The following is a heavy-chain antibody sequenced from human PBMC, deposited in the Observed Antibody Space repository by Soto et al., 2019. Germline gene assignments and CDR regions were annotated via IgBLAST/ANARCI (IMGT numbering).Heavy chain of an antibody. J-gene: IGHJ4*02. Sequence: EVQLLESGGGLVQPGGSLRLSCAASGFTFSSYAMSWVRQAPGKGLEWVSTISGSGGSAYYADSVKGRFTISRDNTKNTLYLQMNSLRAEDTAVFYCARRTSGWYLDYWGQGTLVTVSS. CDR3: ARRTSGWYLDY. CDR2: ISGSGGSA. CDR1: GFTFSSYA. V-gene: IGHV3-23*01. D-gene: IGHD6-19*01.